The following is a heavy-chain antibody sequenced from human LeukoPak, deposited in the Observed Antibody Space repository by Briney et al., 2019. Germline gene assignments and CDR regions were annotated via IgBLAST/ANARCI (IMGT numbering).Heavy chain of an antibody. J-gene: IGHJ4*02. CDR3: ARESSLTERAFDY. CDR1: GFTFSDYY. Sequence: PGGSLRLSCAASGFTFSDYYMSWIRQAPGKGLEWVSYISSSGSTIYYADSVKGRFTISRGNAKNSLYLQMNSLRAEDTAVYYCARESSLTERAFDYWGQGTLVTVSS. CDR2: ISSSGSTI. V-gene: IGHV3-11*04. D-gene: IGHD3-9*01.